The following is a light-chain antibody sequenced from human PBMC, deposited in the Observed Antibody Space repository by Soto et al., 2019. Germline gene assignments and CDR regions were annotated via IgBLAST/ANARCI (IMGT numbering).Light chain of an antibody. J-gene: IGLJ1*01. CDR3: SSYTTSNTRQIV. CDR2: DVS. V-gene: IGLV2-14*03. CDR1: SSDVGGYNY. Sequence: SALPQPASLSGSPGQSITISCTGTSSDVGGYNYVSWYQHHPGKAPKLMIFDVSNRPSGVSNHFSGSKSGNTASLTISGLQPEDEADYYCSSYTTSNTRQIVFGTGTKVTVL.